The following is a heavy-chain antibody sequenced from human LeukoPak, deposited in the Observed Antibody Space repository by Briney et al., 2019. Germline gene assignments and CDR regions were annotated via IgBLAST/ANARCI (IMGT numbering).Heavy chain of an antibody. CDR3: ASSGSYRFDY. CDR1: GFTFSNAW. V-gene: IGHV3-48*02. D-gene: IGHD1-26*01. Sequence: GGSLRLSCATSGFTFSNAWMNWVRQAPGKGLEWVSHITASGTAMFYADSVKGRFTISRDNAKNSLYLQMNSLRDEDTAVYYCASSGSYRFDYWGQGTLVTVSS. CDR2: ITASGTAM. J-gene: IGHJ4*02.